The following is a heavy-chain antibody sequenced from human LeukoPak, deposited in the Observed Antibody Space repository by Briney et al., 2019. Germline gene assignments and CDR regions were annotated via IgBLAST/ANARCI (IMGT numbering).Heavy chain of an antibody. J-gene: IGHJ4*02. CDR3: ATGVHYVPVRFLEWLLNY. Sequence: RASVKVSCKVSGYTLTELSMHWVRQAPGKGREWMGGFDPEDGETIYAQKFQGRVTMTEDTSTDTAYMELSSLRSEDTAVYYCATGVHYVPVRFLEWLLNYWGQGTLVTVSS. CDR2: FDPEDGET. D-gene: IGHD3-3*01. CDR1: GYTLTELS. V-gene: IGHV1-24*01.